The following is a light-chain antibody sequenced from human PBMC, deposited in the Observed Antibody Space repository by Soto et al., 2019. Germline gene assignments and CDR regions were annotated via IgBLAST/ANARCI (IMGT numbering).Light chain of an antibody. Sequence: ETVLTQSPGNLSLSPGERATLSCRASQSVSSSYVAWYQQKPGQAPRLLIYGASSRATGIPDKFSGSGSGTDFTLTISRLEPEDFGVYYCQQYGSSPWTFGQGTKVEIK. CDR3: QQYGSSPWT. J-gene: IGKJ1*01. V-gene: IGKV3-20*01. CDR1: QSVSSSY. CDR2: GAS.